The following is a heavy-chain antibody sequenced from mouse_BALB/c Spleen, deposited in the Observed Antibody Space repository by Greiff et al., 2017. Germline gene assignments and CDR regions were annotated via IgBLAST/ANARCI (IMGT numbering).Heavy chain of an antibody. J-gene: IGHJ3*01. Sequence: DLVKPGASVKLSCKASGYTFTSYWINWIKQRPGQGLEWIGRIAPGSGSTYYNEMFKGKATLTVDTSSSTAYIQLSSLSSEDSAVYFCARGYDYDADAWFAYWGQGTLVTVSA. CDR2: IAPGSGST. CDR1: GYTFTSYW. CDR3: ARGYDYDADAWFAY. D-gene: IGHD2-4*01. V-gene: IGHV1S41*01.